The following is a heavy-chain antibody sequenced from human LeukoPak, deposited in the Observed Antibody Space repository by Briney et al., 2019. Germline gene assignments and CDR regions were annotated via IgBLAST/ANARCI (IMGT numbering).Heavy chain of an antibody. Sequence: HPGGSLRLSCAASGFTFSSYGMHWVRQAPGKGLEWVAVISYDGSNKYYADSVKGRFTISRDNSKNTLYLQMNSLRAEDTAVYYCAKDMEISSSGWYGLVDYWGQGTLVTVSS. V-gene: IGHV3-30*18. J-gene: IGHJ4*02. CDR2: ISYDGSNK. D-gene: IGHD6-19*01. CDR1: GFTFSSYG. CDR3: AKDMEISSSGWYGLVDY.